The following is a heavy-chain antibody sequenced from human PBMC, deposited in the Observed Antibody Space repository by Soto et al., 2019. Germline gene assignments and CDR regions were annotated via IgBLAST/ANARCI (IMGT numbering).Heavy chain of an antibody. D-gene: IGHD5-18*01. CDR2: IYPGDSET. V-gene: IGHV5-51*01. Sequence: PGESLKISCKASGYSFANYWIGWVCQKPGKGLEWMGVIYPGDSETTYSPSFEGQVIISVDRSRGTAFLEWSSLKASDTAMYYCERQGAPKDTVVYDFWGQGTQATVSS. J-gene: IGHJ4*02. CDR1: GYSFANYW. CDR3: ERQGAPKDTVVYDF.